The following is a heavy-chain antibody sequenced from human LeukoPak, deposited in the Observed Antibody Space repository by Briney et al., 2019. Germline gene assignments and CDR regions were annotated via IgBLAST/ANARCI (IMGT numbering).Heavy chain of an antibody. V-gene: IGHV3-21*01. D-gene: IGHD2-15*01. CDR3: ASWGYCSGGSCYSNWFDP. J-gene: IGHJ5*02. CDR1: GFTFSSYS. CDR2: ISSSSSYI. Sequence: PGGSLRLSCAASGFTFSSYSMNWVRQAPGKGLEWVSSISSSSSYIYYADSVKGRFTISRDNAKNSLYLQMNSLRAEDTAVYYCASWGYCSGGSCYSNWFDPWGQGTLVTVSS.